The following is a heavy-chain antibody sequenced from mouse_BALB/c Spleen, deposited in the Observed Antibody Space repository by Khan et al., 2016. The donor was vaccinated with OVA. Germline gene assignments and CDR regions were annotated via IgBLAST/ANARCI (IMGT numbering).Heavy chain of an antibody. CDR1: GFTFSSYV. CDR3: AREAYRYDEYYFDY. Sequence: EVHLVESGGDLVKPGGSLKLSCAISGFTFSSYVMSWVRQTPEKRLEWVASITSGGTTSYPDSVKGRFTISRDNDRNILYLQMSSLRSEDTVMYYCAREAYRYDEYYFDYWGHGTTLTVSS. CDR2: ITSGGTT. V-gene: IGHV5-6-5*01. J-gene: IGHJ2*01. D-gene: IGHD2-14*01.